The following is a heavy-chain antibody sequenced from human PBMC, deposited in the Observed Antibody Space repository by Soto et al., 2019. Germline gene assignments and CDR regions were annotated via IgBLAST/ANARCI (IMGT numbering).Heavy chain of an antibody. D-gene: IGHD3-9*01. Sequence: QGQLVESGGGVVQPGRSLRLSCAASGFTFSSLGMHWVRQAPGKELEWVAVIWYDGINKYYADSVKGRFTISRDNSNNTLYLHMNSLRAEDTAVYYCARGAVPPYDILTASYTWYFDLWGRGTLVTVSS. J-gene: IGHJ2*01. CDR3: ARGAVPPYDILTASYTWYFDL. CDR2: IWYDGINK. CDR1: GFTFSSLG. V-gene: IGHV3-33*01.